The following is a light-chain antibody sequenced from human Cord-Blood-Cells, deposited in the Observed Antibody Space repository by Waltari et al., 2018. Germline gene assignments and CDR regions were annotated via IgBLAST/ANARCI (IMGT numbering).Light chain of an antibody. Sequence: EIVLTQSPGTLSLSPGERATLSCRASQRVSSSYLAWYQQKPGQAPRRLIYGASSRATGIPDRFSGSGSGTDFTLTISRLEPEDFAVYYCQQYGSSPPWTFGQGTKVEIK. CDR2: GAS. V-gene: IGKV3-20*01. CDR1: QRVSSSY. J-gene: IGKJ1*01. CDR3: QQYGSSPPWT.